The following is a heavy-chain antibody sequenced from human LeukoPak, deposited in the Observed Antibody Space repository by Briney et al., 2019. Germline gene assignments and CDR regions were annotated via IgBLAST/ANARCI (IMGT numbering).Heavy chain of an antibody. CDR1: GYTFTRYD. V-gene: IGHV1-8*03. CDR3: ARANWFDP. J-gene: IGHJ5*02. Sequence: ASVKVSCKASGYTFTRYDINWVRQATGQGLEWMGWMNPKSGNTGHAQKFQGRVTITRDTSISTVYMELSSLRSEDTAVYYCARANWFDPWGQGTLVTVSS. CDR2: MNPKSGNT.